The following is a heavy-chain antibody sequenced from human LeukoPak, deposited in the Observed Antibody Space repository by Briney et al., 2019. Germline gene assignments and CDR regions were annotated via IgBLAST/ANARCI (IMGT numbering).Heavy chain of an antibody. Sequence: GGSLRLSCTGTGFPFSSYWIHWVRQVPGKGLEWVSSISSSSSYIYYADSVQGRFTISRGNAKKSLHLQMNSLRAEDTAVYYCVRSADRSHILTGPIDYWGQGTLVTVSS. CDR3: VRSADRSHILTGPIDY. CDR1: GFPFSSYW. D-gene: IGHD3-9*01. CDR2: ISSSSSYI. J-gene: IGHJ4*02. V-gene: IGHV3-21*01.